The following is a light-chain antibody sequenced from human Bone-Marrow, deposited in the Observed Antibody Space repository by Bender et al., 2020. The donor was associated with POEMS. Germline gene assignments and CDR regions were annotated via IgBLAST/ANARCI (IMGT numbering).Light chain of an antibody. V-gene: IGLV1-44*01. CDR1: SSNIGTNP. Sequence: QSVLTQPPSASGTHGQRVTISCSGSSSNIGTNPVNWYQQLPGTAPKLLIYINNQRPSRVSSRFSGSKSANTASLTISGLQPEDEADYYCSSYSASNTYVFGTGTQVTVL. J-gene: IGLJ1*01. CDR2: INN. CDR3: SSYSASNTYV.